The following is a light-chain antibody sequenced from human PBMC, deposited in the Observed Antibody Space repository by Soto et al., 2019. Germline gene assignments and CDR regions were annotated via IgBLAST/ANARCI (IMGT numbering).Light chain of an antibody. CDR1: QGISSY. CDR3: QQLSTYPLT. V-gene: IGKV1-9*01. Sequence: TQVPKSPSTLSASEGDRVTLTCRASQGISSYLAWYQQKPGKAPKLLIYAASTLQSGVPSRFSGSGSGTDFTLTISSLQPEDFATYYCQQLSTYPLTFGGGTKVDIK. CDR2: AAS. J-gene: IGKJ4*01.